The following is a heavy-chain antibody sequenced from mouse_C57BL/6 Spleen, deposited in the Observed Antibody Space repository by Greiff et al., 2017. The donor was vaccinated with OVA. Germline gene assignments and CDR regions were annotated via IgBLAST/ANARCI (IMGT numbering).Heavy chain of an antibody. Sequence: EVHLVESGGGLVKPGGSLKLSCAASGFTFSDYGMHWVRQAPETGLEWVAYISSGSSTIYYADTVKGRFPISRDNAKNTLFLQMTSLRSEDTAMYYCARGHDYWYFDVWGTGTTVTVSS. CDR2: ISSGSSTI. CDR3: ARGHDYWYFDV. J-gene: IGHJ1*03. V-gene: IGHV5-17*01. D-gene: IGHD3-3*01. CDR1: GFTFSDYG.